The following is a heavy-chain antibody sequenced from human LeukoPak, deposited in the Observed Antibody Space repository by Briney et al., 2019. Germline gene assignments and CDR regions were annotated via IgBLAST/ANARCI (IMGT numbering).Heavy chain of an antibody. CDR1: GFTVSSNY. CDR2: IYSVGST. D-gene: IGHD2-15*01. CDR3: AKGDIVVVVAATDY. V-gene: IGHV3-53*01. Sequence: PGGSLRLSCAASGFTVSSNYMSWVRQAPGKGLEWVSIIYSVGSTYYADSVKGRFTISRDNSKNTLYLQMNSLRAEDTAVYYCAKGDIVVVVAATDYWGQGTLVTVSS. J-gene: IGHJ4*02.